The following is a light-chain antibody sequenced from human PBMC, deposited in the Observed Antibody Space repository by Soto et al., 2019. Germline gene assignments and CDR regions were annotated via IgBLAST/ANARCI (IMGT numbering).Light chain of an antibody. J-gene: IGLJ3*02. Sequence: QSVLTQSSSASASLGSSVKLTCTLSSGHSSYIIAWHQQQPGKAPRYLMKLEGSGSYNKGSGVPDRFSGSSSGADRYLTIPNLQFEDEADYYCETWDSNTTVFGGGTKLTVL. V-gene: IGLV4-60*02. CDR2: LEGSGSY. CDR3: ETWDSNTTV. CDR1: SGHSSYI.